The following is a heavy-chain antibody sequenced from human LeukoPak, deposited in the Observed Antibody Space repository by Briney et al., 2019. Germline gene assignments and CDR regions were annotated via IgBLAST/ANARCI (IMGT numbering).Heavy chain of an antibody. Sequence: PGGSLRLSCAVSGFSITNYWMTWVRQAPAKGEGRVTNIHGDGSKKYYVDSVKSLFTITRDNDKTYLYLQINSLRDEDTAVYYCVRQAGVSWGQGTLVTVSS. D-gene: IGHD6-19*01. CDR2: IHGDGSKK. CDR3: VRQAGVS. V-gene: IGHV3-7*01. J-gene: IGHJ5*02. CDR1: GFSITNYW.